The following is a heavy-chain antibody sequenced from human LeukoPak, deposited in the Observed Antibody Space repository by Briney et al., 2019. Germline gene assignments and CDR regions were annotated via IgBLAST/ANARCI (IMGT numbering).Heavy chain of an antibody. CDR2: IWYDGSNE. CDR1: GFSFSSYG. V-gene: IGHV3-33*01. Sequence: GGSLRLSCAASGFSFSSYGMYWVRQAPGKGLEWVAIIWYDGSNEYYADSVKGRFTTSRDNSKNTLYLQMNSLRAEDTAVYYCARRVGYNYDLDYWGQGTLVTVSS. CDR3: ARRVGYNYDLDY. J-gene: IGHJ4*02. D-gene: IGHD3-22*01.